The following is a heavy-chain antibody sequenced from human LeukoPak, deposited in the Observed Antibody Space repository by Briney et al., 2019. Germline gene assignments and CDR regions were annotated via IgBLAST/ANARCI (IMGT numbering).Heavy chain of an antibody. J-gene: IGHJ4*02. CDR1: GFSFSGHW. Sequence: GGSLRLSCTASGFSFSGHWMHWARQLPGKGLVWVSRISPTGSTTSYADSVKGRFTVSRDNAKNSLYLQMNSLRAEDTALYHCARNYKWEPLDYWGQGTLVTVSS. V-gene: IGHV3-74*01. CDR3: ARNYKWEPLDY. CDR2: ISPTGSTT. D-gene: IGHD1-26*01.